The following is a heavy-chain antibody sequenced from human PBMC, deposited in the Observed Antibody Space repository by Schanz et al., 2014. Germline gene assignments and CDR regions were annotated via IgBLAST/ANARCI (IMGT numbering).Heavy chain of an antibody. CDR2: IRSDERDK. D-gene: IGHD2-2*01. CDR1: GFTFSNYA. V-gene: IGHV3-33*03. Sequence: QVQLVESGGGVVQPGRSLRLSCTASGFTFSNYAMHWVRQAPGKGLDWVALIRSDERDKCYADSVKGRFTISRDNAKNSLFLQMNSLSAEDTAVYYCAKVAPAATYLDSWGLGTLVTVSS. J-gene: IGHJ4*02. CDR3: AKVAPAATYLDS.